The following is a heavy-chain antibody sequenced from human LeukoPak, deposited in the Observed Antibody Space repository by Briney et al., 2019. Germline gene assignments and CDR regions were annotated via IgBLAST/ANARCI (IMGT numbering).Heavy chain of an antibody. CDR3: ARDRLETPDI. J-gene: IGHJ3*02. Sequence: ASVKVSCKASGYTFTGYYMHWVRQAPGQGLEWMGGINPNNGGTNYAQKFQGRVTMTRDTSISTAYMELNSLISDDTAVYYCARDRLETPDIWGQGTMVTVSS. CDR2: INPNNGGT. V-gene: IGHV1-2*02. D-gene: IGHD6-25*01. CDR1: GYTFTGYY.